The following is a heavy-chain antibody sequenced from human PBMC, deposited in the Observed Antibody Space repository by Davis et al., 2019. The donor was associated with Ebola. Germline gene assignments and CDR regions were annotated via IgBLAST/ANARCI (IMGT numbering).Heavy chain of an antibody. CDR1: GFTFSSYG. CDR3: ASGADYGDYFDY. CDR2: IWYDGSNK. D-gene: IGHD4-17*01. Sequence: GESLKISCAASGFTFSSYGMHWVRQAPGKGLEWVAVIWYDGSNKYYADSVKGRFTISRDNSKNTLYLQMNSLRAEDTAVYYCASGADYGDYFDYWGQGTLVTVSS. V-gene: IGHV3-33*01. J-gene: IGHJ4*02.